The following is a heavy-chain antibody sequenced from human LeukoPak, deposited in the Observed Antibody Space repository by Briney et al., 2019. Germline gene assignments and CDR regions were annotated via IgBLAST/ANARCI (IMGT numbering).Heavy chain of an antibody. D-gene: IGHD4-23*01. CDR3: ARRVLYGGNSGHWFDP. Sequence: SETLSLTCTVSGGSISSGYYYCDWIRQPPGKGLEWIGSIFYSGSTYYSPSLKSRVTISVDTSKNQFSLKLSSVTAADTAVYYCARRVLYGGNSGHWFDPWGQGTLVTVSS. J-gene: IGHJ5*02. CDR2: IFYSGST. CDR1: GGSISSGYYY. V-gene: IGHV4-39*01.